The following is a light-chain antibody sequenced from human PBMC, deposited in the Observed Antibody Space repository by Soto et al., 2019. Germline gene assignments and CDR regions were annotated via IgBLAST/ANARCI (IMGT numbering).Light chain of an antibody. CDR2: AAS. V-gene: IGKV1-39*01. CDR1: QSISSY. Sequence: VGDRVTITCRASQSISSYLNWYQQKPGKAPKLLIYAASSLQSGVPSRFSGSGSGTDFTLTISSLQPEDFATYYCQQSYSTPSITFGQGTRLEIK. J-gene: IGKJ5*01. CDR3: QQSYSTPSIT.